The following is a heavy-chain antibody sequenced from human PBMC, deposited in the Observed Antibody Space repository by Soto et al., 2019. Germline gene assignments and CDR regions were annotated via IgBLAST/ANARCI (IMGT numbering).Heavy chain of an antibody. CDR2: ISSNSAYT. D-gene: IGHD2-8*01. CDR3: ARDGVPHGASSYYYSYPMDV. V-gene: IGHV3-21*01. Sequence: GGPLRLSCAASGFTFKTYTRHWIRQAPGKGLGWVSSISSNSAYTFYVDSVKGRFTISRDNSQNSLYLQMDSLRAEDTALYYCARDGVPHGASSYYYSYPMDVWGQGATVTVSS. J-gene: IGHJ6*02. CDR1: GFTFKTYT.